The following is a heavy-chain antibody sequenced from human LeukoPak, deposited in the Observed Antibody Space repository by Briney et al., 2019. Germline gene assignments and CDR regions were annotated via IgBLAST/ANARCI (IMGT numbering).Heavy chain of an antibody. D-gene: IGHD6-13*01. CDR1: GYTFTSYA. Sequence: GASVKVSCKASGYTFTSYAMNWVRQAPGQGLEWMGWINTNTGNPTYAQGFTGRFVFSLDTSVSTAYLQISSLKAEDTAVYYCARATLPGIAAAGYYYYYMDVWGKGTTVTISS. J-gene: IGHJ6*03. V-gene: IGHV7-4-1*02. CDR3: ARATLPGIAAAGYYYYYMDV. CDR2: INTNTGNP.